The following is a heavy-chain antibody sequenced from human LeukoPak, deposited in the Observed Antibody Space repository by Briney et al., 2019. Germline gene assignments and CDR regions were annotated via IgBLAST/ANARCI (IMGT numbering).Heavy chain of an antibody. CDR2: ISSSSSYI. Sequence: GGSLRLSCAASGFTFSSYSMTWVRQAPGKGLEWVSSISSSSSYIYYADSVKGRFTISRDNARNSLYLQMNSLRAEDTAVYYCASIQNPDYWGQGTLVTVSS. CDR3: ASIQNPDY. CDR1: GFTFSSYS. J-gene: IGHJ4*02. V-gene: IGHV3-21*01.